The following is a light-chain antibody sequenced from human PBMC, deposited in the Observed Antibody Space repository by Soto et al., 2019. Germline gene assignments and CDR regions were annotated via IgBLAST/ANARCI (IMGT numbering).Light chain of an antibody. J-gene: IGLJ2*01. CDR1: SSDVGGYNY. V-gene: IGLV2-14*01. CDR2: EVS. Sequence: QSALTQPASVSGSPGQSITISCTGTSSDVGGYNYVSWYQQQPGKAPKLMIYEVSNRPSGVSNRVSGSKSGNTASLTISGLQAEDEAAYYCSSYTRSSTVVFGGGTKLTVL. CDR3: SSYTRSSTVV.